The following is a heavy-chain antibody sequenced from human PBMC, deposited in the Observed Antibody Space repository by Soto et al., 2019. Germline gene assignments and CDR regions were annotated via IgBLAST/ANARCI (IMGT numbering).Heavy chain of an antibody. V-gene: IGHV3-30*18. J-gene: IGHJ4*02. Sequence: QVQLVESGGGVVQPGRSLRLSCAASGFTFSSYGMHWVRQAPGKGLEWVAVISYDGSNKYYADSVKGRFTISRDNSKNTLYLQMNSLRAEDTAVYYCAKDPSGSYYGGENYWGQGTLVTVSS. CDR2: ISYDGSNK. D-gene: IGHD1-26*01. CDR3: AKDPSGSYYGGENY. CDR1: GFTFSSYG.